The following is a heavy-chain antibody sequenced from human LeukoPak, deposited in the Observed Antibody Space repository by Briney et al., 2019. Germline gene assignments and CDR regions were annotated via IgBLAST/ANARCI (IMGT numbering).Heavy chain of an antibody. J-gene: IGHJ3*02. V-gene: IGHV4-4*07. CDR2: IYTSGST. D-gene: IGHD2-15*01. Sequence: SETLSLTCTVSGGSISSYYWSWIRQPAGKGLEWIGRIYTSGSTNYNPSLKSRVTMSVDTSKNQFSLKLSSVTAADTAVYYCARDVPRYCSGGSCLRNAFDIWGQGTMVTVSS. CDR3: ARDVPRYCSGGSCLRNAFDI. CDR1: GGSISSYY.